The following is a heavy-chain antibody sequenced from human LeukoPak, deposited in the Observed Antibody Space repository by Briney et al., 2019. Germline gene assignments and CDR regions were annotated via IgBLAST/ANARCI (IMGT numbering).Heavy chain of an antibody. Sequence: PSETLSLTCSVSSDSMKGYYWSWVRQPAGRGLEWIGRIYTTGSTNYNPSLKSRASMSVDESKNQFSLKLTSVTAADTAVYYCARVVTPYWYLDLWGRGTLVSVSS. CDR3: ARVVTPYWYLDL. J-gene: IGHJ2*01. D-gene: IGHD2-21*02. CDR1: SDSMKGYY. CDR2: IYTTGST. V-gene: IGHV4-4*07.